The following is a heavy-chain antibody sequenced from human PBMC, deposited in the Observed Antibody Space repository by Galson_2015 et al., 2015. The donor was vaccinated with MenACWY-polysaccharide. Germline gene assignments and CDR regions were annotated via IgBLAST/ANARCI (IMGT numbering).Heavy chain of an antibody. J-gene: IGHJ4*02. V-gene: IGHV3-7*03. CDR1: GFTFSSYW. Sequence: SLRLSCAASGFTFSSYWMSWVRQVPGKGLEWVANIREDGSEKYYADSVKGRFTISRDSTKKSLYLQMNSLRAEDTAIYYCARLSGYTYRSPYYSDYWVQGTLVTVSS. CDR3: ARLSGYTYRSPYYSDY. CDR2: IREDGSEK. D-gene: IGHD5-12*01.